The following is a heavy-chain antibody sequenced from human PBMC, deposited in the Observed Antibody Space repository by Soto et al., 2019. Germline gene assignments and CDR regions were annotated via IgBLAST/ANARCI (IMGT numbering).Heavy chain of an antibody. J-gene: IGHJ4*02. CDR3: AKDMVHMGMVFDH. CDR2: VSFDGSKK. CDR1: GFTFSTYG. Sequence: QEQLVESGGGVVQPGRSLRLSCVVSGFTFSTYGMHWVRQAPGKGLEWVAVVSFDGSKKYTTDSVKGRFTISRDNSKNTLHLQMNNLRPDDTAVYYCAKDMVHMGMVFDHWGQGTLVTVSS. V-gene: IGHV3-30*18. D-gene: IGHD3-10*01.